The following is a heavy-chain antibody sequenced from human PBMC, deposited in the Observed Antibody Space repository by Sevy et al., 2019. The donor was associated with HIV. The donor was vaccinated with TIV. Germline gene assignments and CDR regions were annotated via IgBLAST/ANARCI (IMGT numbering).Heavy chain of an antibody. J-gene: IGHJ4*02. CDR2: ISDDGSNK. V-gene: IGHV3-30-3*01. Sequence: GGSLRLSCAASGFTFSSYAMHWVRQAPGEGLEWVAVISDDGSNKYYADSVKGRFTISRDNSKNTLYLQMSSLRAEDTATFYCARDRQNCSGRTCSRPGYFDYWRQGKLVTICS. D-gene: IGHD2-15*01. CDR1: GFTFSSYA. CDR3: ARDRQNCSGRTCSRPGYFDY.